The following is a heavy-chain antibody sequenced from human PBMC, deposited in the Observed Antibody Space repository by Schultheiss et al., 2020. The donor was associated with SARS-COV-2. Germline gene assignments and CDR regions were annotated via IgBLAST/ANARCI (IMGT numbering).Heavy chain of an antibody. V-gene: IGHV3-9*01. CDR2: ISWNSGSI. CDR1: GFTFSSYE. D-gene: IGHD1-26*01. J-gene: IGHJ6*02. Sequence: SLKISCAASGFTFSSYEMNWVRQAPGKGLEWVSGISWNSGSIGYADSVKGRFTISRDNAKNSLYLQMNSLRAEDTAVYYCARAAATKNYYYGMDVWGQGTTVTVSS. CDR3: ARAAATKNYYYGMDV.